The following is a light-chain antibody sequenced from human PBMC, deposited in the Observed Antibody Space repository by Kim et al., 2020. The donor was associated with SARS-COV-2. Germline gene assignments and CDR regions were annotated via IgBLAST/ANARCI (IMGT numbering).Light chain of an antibody. CDR1: SYILGNYD. J-gene: IGLJ3*02. CDR3: ESWDASLSGWV. Sequence: GKSGIISSAGRSYILGNYDVAWYHQLPGTAPKLLIYGDNKRPAGVPDRFSGSKSRTSAALAISGLRAEDEADYHCESWDASLSGWVFGGGTQLTVL. V-gene: IGLV1-47*01. CDR2: GDN.